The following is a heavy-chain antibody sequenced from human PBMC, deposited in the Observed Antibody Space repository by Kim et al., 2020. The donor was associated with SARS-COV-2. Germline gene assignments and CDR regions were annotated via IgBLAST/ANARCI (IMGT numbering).Heavy chain of an antibody. Sequence: SETLSLTCAVYGGSFSGYSWSWIRQPPGRGLEWIGEINHSGTVNYNSSLKSRVTISIDTSKNQFSLKLTSVTAADTSFYFCARGRAGVVPSLVLGLGPHYDYFIMDVWGHGTTVTVSS. D-gene: IGHD3-10*01. CDR3: ARGRAGVVPSLVLGLGPHYDYFIMDV. CDR1: GGSFSGYS. V-gene: IGHV4-34*01. J-gene: IGHJ6*02. CDR2: INHSGTV.